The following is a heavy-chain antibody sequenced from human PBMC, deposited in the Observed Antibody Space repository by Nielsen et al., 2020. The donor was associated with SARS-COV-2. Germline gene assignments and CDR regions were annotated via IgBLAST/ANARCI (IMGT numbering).Heavy chain of an antibody. CDR3: AKEGNSGSAYDQ. CDR2: ISGSGGGT. V-gene: IGHV3-23*01. CDR1: GFTFSSYA. Sequence: GESLKISCAASGFTFSSYAMSWVRQAPGKGLEWVSAISGSGGGTYYADSVKGRFSISRANSKSTLYLQMNSLRAEDTALYYCAKEGNSGSAYDQWGQGTLVTVSS. J-gene: IGHJ5*02. D-gene: IGHD1-26*01.